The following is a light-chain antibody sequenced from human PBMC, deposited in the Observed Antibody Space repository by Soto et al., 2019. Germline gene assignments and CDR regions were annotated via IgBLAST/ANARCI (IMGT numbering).Light chain of an antibody. CDR2: AAS. J-gene: IGKJ4*01. Sequence: DIQLTQSPSFLSASVGDRVTITCRASQGISSYLAWYQQKPGKAPKLLIYAASTLQSGVPSRFSGSGSGTEFTLTISRLQPEDFATYYCQQLERYPSTFGGGTKVDIK. CDR3: QQLERYPST. CDR1: QGISSY. V-gene: IGKV1-9*01.